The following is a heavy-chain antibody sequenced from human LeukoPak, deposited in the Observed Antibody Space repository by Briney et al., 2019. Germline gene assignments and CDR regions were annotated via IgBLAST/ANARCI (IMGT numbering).Heavy chain of an antibody. CDR3: ARYGGSSRTYDY. CDR1: GFTFSNYW. CDR2: IKQDGSDK. V-gene: IGHV3-7*05. J-gene: IGHJ4*02. Sequence: GGSLRLSCAASGFTFSNYWMTWVRQAPGKGLEWVANIKQDGSDKYYVDSVKGRFTISRDNAKNSLYLQMDSLRVEDTAVYYCARYGGSSRTYDYWGQGSLATVSP. D-gene: IGHD2-15*01.